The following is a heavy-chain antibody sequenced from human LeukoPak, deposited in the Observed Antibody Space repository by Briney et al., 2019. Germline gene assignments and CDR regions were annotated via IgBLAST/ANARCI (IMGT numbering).Heavy chain of an antibody. CDR1: GYRFTNYW. V-gene: IGHV5-51*01. J-gene: IGHJ4*02. CDR3: ARREGGWYLDY. D-gene: IGHD6-19*01. Sequence: GASLKISFTGSGYRFTNYWIGWVRPMPGKGLEWMGIIYPGDSDTRYSPSFQGRVTISADKSIGTAYLEWSSLKASDTAMYYCARREGGWYLDYWGQGTLVTVSS. CDR2: IYPGDSDT.